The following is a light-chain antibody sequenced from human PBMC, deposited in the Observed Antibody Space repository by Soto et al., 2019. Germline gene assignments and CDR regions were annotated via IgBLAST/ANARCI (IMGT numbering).Light chain of an antibody. J-gene: IGKJ1*01. CDR2: HAY. CDR1: QSISSW. Sequence: DIQMTQSPSTLSASVGDRVTLTCRASQSISSWLAWYQQKPGKAPKLLIYHAYSLESGVPSGFSGSESGTEFTLTINSLQPDDFATYYCQQYNSYPWTFGQGTKVEIK. CDR3: QQYNSYPWT. V-gene: IGKV1-5*01.